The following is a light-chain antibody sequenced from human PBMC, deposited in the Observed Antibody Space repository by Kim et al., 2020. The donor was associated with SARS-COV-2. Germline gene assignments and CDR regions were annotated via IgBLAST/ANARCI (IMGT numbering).Light chain of an antibody. Sequence: SVYPGKRATLSCRASQSVSSNLAWYQQKPGQAPRLLIYGASTRATGIPARFSGSGSGTEFTLTISSLQSEDFAVYYCQQYNNWPDSFGQGTKLEI. CDR2: GAS. V-gene: IGKV3-15*01. CDR3: QQYNNWPDS. CDR1: QSVSSN. J-gene: IGKJ2*03.